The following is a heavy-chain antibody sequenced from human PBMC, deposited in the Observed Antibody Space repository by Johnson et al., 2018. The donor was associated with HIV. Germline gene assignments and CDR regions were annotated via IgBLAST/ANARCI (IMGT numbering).Heavy chain of an antibody. Sequence: VQLVESGGGLVQPGRSLRLSCVASGFTFSDYYMSWIRQAPGKGLEWVGRIKSKTDGGTTDYAAPVKGRFTISRDDSKNTLYLQINSLKTEDTAVYYCTTGFAAFDIWGQGTMVTVSS. CDR2: IKSKTDGGTT. J-gene: IGHJ3*02. V-gene: IGHV3-15*01. CDR3: TTGFAAFDI. CDR1: GFTFSDYY.